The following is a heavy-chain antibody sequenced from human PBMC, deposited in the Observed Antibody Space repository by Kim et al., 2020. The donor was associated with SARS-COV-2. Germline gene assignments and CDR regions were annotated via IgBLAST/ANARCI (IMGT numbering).Heavy chain of an antibody. Sequence: TEYAASVKGRFTIPRDESKNPLYRQMTGLEAEDTAVYYCTRAAGSKTGMDVWGQGTTVTVSS. D-gene: IGHD2-2*01. CDR3: TRAAGSKTGMDV. CDR2: T. V-gene: IGHV3-72*01. J-gene: IGHJ6*02.